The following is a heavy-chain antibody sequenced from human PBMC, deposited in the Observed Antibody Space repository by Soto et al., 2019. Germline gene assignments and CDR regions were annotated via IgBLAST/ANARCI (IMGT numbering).Heavy chain of an antibody. Sequence: PSETLSLTCTVSGGSISSGGYYWSWIRQPPGKGLEWFGYVYFNGNTNYNPSLKSRVTISVDTSKNQFSLNLNSVTAADTAVYYCAATTISQGSAFDVWGQGIAVT. CDR3: AATTISQGSAFDV. J-gene: IGHJ3*01. D-gene: IGHD3-10*01. V-gene: IGHV4-61*08. CDR1: GGSISSGGYY. CDR2: VYFNGNT.